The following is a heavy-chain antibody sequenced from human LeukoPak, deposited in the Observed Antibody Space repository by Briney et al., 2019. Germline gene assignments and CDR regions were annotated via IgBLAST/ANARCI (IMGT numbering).Heavy chain of an antibody. D-gene: IGHD6-13*01. CDR1: GGSISSYY. Sequence: PSETLSLTCTVSGGSISSYYWSWIRQPAGKGLEWIGRIYTSGSTNYNPSLKSRVTMSVDTSKNQFSLKLSSVTAADTAVYYCARGPYSSSWNNWFDPWGQGTLVTVSS. V-gene: IGHV4-4*07. CDR2: IYTSGST. CDR3: ARGPYSSSWNNWFDP. J-gene: IGHJ5*02.